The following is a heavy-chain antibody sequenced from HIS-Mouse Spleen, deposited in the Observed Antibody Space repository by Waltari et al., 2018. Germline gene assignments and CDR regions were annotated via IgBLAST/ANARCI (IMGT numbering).Heavy chain of an antibody. Sequence: QLQLQESGPGLVKPSETLSLTCTVSGGSISSSSYYWGWIRQPPGKGLEWIGSIYYSGSTYSIPALKSRVTISVDTSKNQFSLKLGSVTAADTAVYYCAREIPYSSSWYDWYFDLWGRGTLVTVSS. V-gene: IGHV4-39*07. CDR1: GGSISSSSYY. CDR2: IYYSGST. CDR3: AREIPYSSSWYDWYFDL. D-gene: IGHD6-13*01. J-gene: IGHJ2*01.